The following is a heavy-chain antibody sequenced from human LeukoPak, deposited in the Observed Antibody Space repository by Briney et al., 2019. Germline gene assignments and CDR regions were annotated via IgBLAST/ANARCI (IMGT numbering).Heavy chain of an antibody. CDR3: ARALYDYVWGSFLFFDY. J-gene: IGHJ4*02. CDR2: IIPIFGTA. D-gene: IGHD3-16*01. CDR1: GGTFSSYA. Sequence: GASVKVSCKASGGTFSSYAISWVRQAPGQGLEWMGGIIPIFGTANYAQKFQGRVTITADESTSTAYMELSSLRSEDTAVYYCARALYDYVWGSFLFFDYWGQGTLVTVSS. V-gene: IGHV1-69*13.